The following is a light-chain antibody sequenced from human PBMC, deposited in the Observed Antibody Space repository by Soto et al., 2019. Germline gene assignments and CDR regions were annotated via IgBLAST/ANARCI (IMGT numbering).Light chain of an antibody. CDR1: QSLSKNY. CDR3: QQCVTAPLT. Sequence: EIVLTQSPGTLSLSPGERATLSCRASQSLSKNYLAWYQHKPGQAPRLLIHDASNRATGIPDRFSGSGSGKDFPLTISSLEPEDSAVYYCQQCVTAPLTFGPGTKVEI. J-gene: IGKJ1*01. V-gene: IGKV3-20*01. CDR2: DAS.